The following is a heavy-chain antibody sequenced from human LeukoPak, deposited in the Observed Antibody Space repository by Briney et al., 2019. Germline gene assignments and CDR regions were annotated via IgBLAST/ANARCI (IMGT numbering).Heavy chain of an antibody. CDR1: GDSVSTKY. D-gene: IGHD3-9*01. J-gene: IGHJ6*04. Sequence: LETLSLTCIVSGDSVSTKYWAWVRQPPGMPLEYVGYVHYSGATDYNTSLRSRLTISMDTSRNIFSLRLSSVTAADTAVYYCARLMPMVLTGQRYFYHPLDVWGKGTTVTVSS. V-gene: IGHV4-59*08. CDR3: ARLMPMVLTGQRYFYHPLDV. CDR2: VHYSGAT.